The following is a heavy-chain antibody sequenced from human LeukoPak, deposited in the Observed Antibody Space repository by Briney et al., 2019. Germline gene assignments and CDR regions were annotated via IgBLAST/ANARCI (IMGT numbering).Heavy chain of an antibody. V-gene: IGHV3-7*03. CDR3: VKGDGSVAYYIGGH. J-gene: IGHJ4*02. CDR1: GFSFSDYW. Sequence: GGSLRLSCAASGFSFSDYWMTWVRQAPGKGLEWVANIKQDESEKYYVDSVKGRFTISRDNSRNTLYPQMNSLRAEDTAVYYCVKGDGSVAYYIGGHWGQGTLVTVSS. CDR2: IKQDESEK. D-gene: IGHD3-10*01.